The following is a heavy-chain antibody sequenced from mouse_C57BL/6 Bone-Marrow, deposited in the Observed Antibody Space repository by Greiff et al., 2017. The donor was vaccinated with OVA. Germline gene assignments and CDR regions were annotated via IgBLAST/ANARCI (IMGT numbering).Heavy chain of an antibody. CDR1: GYTFTSYG. V-gene: IGHV1-81*01. D-gene: IGHD1-1*01. Sequence: VQVVESGAELARPGASVKLSCKASGYTFTSYGISWVKQRTGQGLEWIGEIYPRSGNTYYNEKFKGKATLTADKSSSTAYMELRSLTSEDSAVYFCARDYYGSSYVFDYWGQGTTLTVSS. CDR2: IYPRSGNT. CDR3: ARDYYGSSYVFDY. J-gene: IGHJ2*01.